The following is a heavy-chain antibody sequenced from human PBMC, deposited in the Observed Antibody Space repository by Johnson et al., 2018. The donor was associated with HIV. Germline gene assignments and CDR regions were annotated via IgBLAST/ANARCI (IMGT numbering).Heavy chain of an antibody. V-gene: IGHV3-23*04. CDR2: ISGSGAST. CDR3: AKDIYGYDAFDI. CDR1: GFTFGSYV. Sequence: VQLVESGGGLVQPGGSLRLSCAASGFTFGSYVMSWVRQAPGKGLEWVSAISGSGASTYYADSLKGRCTLSRDNSKNTLYLQMNRLLAEDTALYYYAKDIYGYDAFDIWGQAPMVPVSS. J-gene: IGHJ3*02. D-gene: IGHD5-24*01.